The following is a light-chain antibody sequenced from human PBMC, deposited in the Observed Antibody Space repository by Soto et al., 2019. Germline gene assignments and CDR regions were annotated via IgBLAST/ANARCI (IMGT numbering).Light chain of an antibody. J-gene: IGKJ2*01. Sequence: DIQMTQSPSTLSASVGDRVTITCRASQSISSWLAWYQQKPGKAPKLLIYDASSFESGVPSRFRGSGSGTEFTLTISSLQPDDFATYYCQQYNSYPYTFGQGTKLEIK. CDR2: DAS. V-gene: IGKV1-5*01. CDR3: QQYNSYPYT. CDR1: QSISSW.